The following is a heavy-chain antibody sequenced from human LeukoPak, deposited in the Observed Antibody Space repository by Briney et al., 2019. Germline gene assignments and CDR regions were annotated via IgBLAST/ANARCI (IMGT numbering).Heavy chain of an antibody. CDR3: ARDGDGGNSYDDAFDM. CDR2: IHYSGTT. D-gene: IGHD5-18*01. J-gene: IGHJ3*02. Sequence: SETLSLTCTVSGGSISSGGYYWSWIRQHPGMGLEWTGHIHYSGTTHYNPSLKSRVIMSVDTSKNQFSLKLNSVTAADTAVYYCARDGDGGNSYDDAFDMWGQGTMVTVSS. CDR1: GGSISSGGYY. V-gene: IGHV4-31*03.